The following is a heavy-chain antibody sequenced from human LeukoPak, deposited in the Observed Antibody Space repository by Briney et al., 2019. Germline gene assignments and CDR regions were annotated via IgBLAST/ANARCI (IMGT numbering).Heavy chain of an antibody. D-gene: IGHD2-21*02. CDR1: GYTFTGYY. Sequence: ASVKVSCKASGYTFTGYYMHWVRQAPGQGLEWMGWINPNSGGTNYAQKFQGRVTMTRDTSISTAYMELSGLRSDDTAVYYCAREVQSYCGGDCYSGAFDIWGQGTMVTVSS. V-gene: IGHV1-2*02. CDR2: INPNSGGT. CDR3: AREVQSYCGGDCYSGAFDI. J-gene: IGHJ3*02.